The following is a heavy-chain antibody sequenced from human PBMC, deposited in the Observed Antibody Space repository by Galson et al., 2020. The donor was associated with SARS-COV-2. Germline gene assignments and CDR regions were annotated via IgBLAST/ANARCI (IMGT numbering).Heavy chain of an antibody. CDR1: GFPFSTYT. J-gene: IGHJ5*02. CDR2: ISGSSAYK. D-gene: IGHD7-27*01. CDR3: ARHHHCVGPIWVGDWIDP. Sequence: GGSLRLSCAASGFPFSTYTLYWVRQAPGKGLEWLSSISGSSAYKYYADSVKGRFTISRDNAENSLYLEMNRLTAEDTAVYYCARHHHCVGPIWVGDWIDPWGQGTRVNGSS. V-gene: IGHV3-21*01.